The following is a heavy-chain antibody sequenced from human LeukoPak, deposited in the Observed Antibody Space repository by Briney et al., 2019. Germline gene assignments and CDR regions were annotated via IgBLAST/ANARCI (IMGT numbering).Heavy chain of an antibody. CDR3: AKFEGALLGDYYMDV. CDR1: GFPFSDFA. CDR2: ISGGGDNT. D-gene: IGHD3-9*01. V-gene: IGHV3-23*01. J-gene: IGHJ6*03. Sequence: GGSLRLSCAVSGFPFSDFAMSWVRQAPGKGLEWVSTISGGGDNTYFADSVKGRFTISRDNSKNTLFLQMVSLRAEDTAVYYCAKFEGALLGDYYMDVWGKGTTVTVSS.